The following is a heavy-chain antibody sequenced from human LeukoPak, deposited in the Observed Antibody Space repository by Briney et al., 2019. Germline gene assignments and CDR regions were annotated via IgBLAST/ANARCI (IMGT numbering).Heavy chain of an antibody. J-gene: IGHJ4*02. V-gene: IGHV3-7*01. CDR2: IKQDGSEK. CDR3: ARDSAGNDY. CDR1: GFSFINAW. Sequence: PGGSLRLSCTASGFSFINAWMSWVRQAPGKGLEWVANIKQDGSEKYYVDSVKGRFTISRDNAKNSLYLQMNSLRAEDTAMYYCARDSAGNDYWGQGTLVTVSS. D-gene: IGHD6-13*01.